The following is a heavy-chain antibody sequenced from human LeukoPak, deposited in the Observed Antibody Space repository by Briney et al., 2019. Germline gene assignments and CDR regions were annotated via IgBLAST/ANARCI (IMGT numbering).Heavy chain of an antibody. J-gene: IGHJ4*02. CDR2: IIPILGIA. V-gene: IGHV1-69*04. Sequence: SVKVSCKASGGTFSSYAISWVRQAPGQGLEWMGRIIPILGIANYAQKFQGRVTITADKSTSTAYMELSSLRSEDTAVYYCARDRYYYDSSGYSGDYWGQGTLVTVSS. CDR1: GGTFSSYA. CDR3: ARDRYYYDSSGYSGDY. D-gene: IGHD3-22*01.